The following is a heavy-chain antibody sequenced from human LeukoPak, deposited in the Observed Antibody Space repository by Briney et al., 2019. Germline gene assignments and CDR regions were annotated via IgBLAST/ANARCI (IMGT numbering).Heavy chain of an antibody. CDR1: GFTFSSYG. D-gene: IGHD3-10*01. Sequence: GGSLRLSCAATGFTFSSYGMHWVRQAPGKGLVWVSRINSGGSKTVYADSVRGRFTISRDNAKNTLYLQMNRLRVEDTAVYYCVRDTRQEYCGSDVERNYYYGMDVWGQGTTVTVSS. CDR3: VRDTRQEYCGSDVERNYYYGMDV. CDR2: INSGGSKT. J-gene: IGHJ6*02. V-gene: IGHV3-74*01.